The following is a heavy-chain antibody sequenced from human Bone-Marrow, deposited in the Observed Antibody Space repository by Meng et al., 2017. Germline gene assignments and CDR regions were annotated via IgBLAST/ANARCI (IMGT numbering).Heavy chain of an antibody. Sequence: PETLSLTCAVYGGSFSGYYWSWIRQPPGKGLEWIGEINHSGSTNYNPSLKSRVTISVDTSKNQFSLKLSSVTAADTAVYYCARVDTAMVTGWYFDLWGPGTLVTVSS. D-gene: IGHD5-18*01. CDR2: INHSGST. CDR3: ARVDTAMVTGWYFDL. CDR1: GGSFSGYY. V-gene: IGHV4-34*01. J-gene: IGHJ2*01.